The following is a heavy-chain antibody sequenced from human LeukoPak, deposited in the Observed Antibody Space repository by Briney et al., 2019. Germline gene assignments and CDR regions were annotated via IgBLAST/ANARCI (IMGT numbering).Heavy chain of an antibody. CDR3: VKDYNWNIFHY. V-gene: IGHV3-64D*09. D-gene: IGHD1/OR15-1a*01. CDR2: ISSNGGST. J-gene: IGHJ4*02. Sequence: PGGSLRLSCSASGFTFSSYAMHWVRQAPGKGLGYVSAISSNGGSTYYADSVKGRFTISRDNSKNTLYLQMSSLRAEDTAVYYCVKDYNWNIFHYWGQGTLVTVSS. CDR1: GFTFSSYA.